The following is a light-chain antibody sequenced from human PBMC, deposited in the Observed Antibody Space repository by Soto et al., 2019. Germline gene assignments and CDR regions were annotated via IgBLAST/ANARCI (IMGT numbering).Light chain of an antibody. J-gene: IGKJ5*01. Sequence: DIQLTQSPSFLSTSVGDRVTITCRASKGITSYLAWYQQKPGKAPKLLIYLASTLQSGVPSRFSGSGSGTEFTLTISSLQPEDFATYYCQQVNSFPVTFGQGTRLEIK. CDR1: KGITSY. V-gene: IGKV1-9*01. CDR3: QQVNSFPVT. CDR2: LAS.